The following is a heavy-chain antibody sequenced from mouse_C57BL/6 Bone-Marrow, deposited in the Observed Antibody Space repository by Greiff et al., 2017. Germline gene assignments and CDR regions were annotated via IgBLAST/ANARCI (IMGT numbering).Heavy chain of an antibody. CDR2: INPSTGGT. Sequence: DVKLQESGPELVKPGASVTISCKASGYSFTGYYMNWVKQSPEKSLEWIGEINPSTGGTTYNQKFKAKATLTVDKSSSTAYMQLKSLTSEDSAVYYCARWYYCSSFAYWGQGTLVTVSA. CDR3: ARWYYCSSFAY. V-gene: IGHV1-42*01. J-gene: IGHJ3*01. D-gene: IGHD1-1*01. CDR1: GYSFTGYY.